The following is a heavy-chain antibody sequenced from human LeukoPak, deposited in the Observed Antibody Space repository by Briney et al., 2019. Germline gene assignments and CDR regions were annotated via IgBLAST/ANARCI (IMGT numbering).Heavy chain of an antibody. J-gene: IGHJ4*02. CDR1: GFTFSTYG. D-gene: IGHD3-10*01. CDR2: ITYDGYYK. V-gene: IGHV3-30*03. CDR3: ARDLSPVVRASPMGY. Sequence: PGGSLRLSCAASGFTFSTYGMHWVCQAPGKGLEWVALITYDGYYKYYSDSVKGRFTISSDTSKNTLSLQMNSLRAEDTAVYYCARDLSPVVRASPMGYWGQGTLVTVSS.